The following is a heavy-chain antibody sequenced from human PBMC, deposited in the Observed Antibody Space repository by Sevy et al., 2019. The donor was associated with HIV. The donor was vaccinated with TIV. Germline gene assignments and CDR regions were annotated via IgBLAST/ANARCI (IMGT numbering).Heavy chain of an antibody. CDR3: ARDRYSSGWYSGMDV. J-gene: IGHJ6*02. CDR1: GFTFSSYA. CDR2: ISYDGSNK. Sequence: GGSLRLSCAASGFTFSSYAMHWVRQAPGKGLEWVAVISYDGSNKYYADSVKGRFTISRDNSKTTLYLQMNSLRAEDTAVYYCARDRYSSGWYSGMDVWGQGTTVTVSS. V-gene: IGHV3-30-3*01. D-gene: IGHD6-19*01.